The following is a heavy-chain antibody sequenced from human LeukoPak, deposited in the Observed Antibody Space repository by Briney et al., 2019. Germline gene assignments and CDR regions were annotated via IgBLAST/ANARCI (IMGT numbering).Heavy chain of an antibody. V-gene: IGHV3-23*01. Sequence: PGGSLRLSCAASGFTFSSYAMSWVRQAPGKGLEWGSAISGSGGITYYADSVKGRFTIYRDNSKNTLYMQMNSLRAEDTAVYYCAKDPWEGYDAFDIWGQGTMVTVSS. CDR3: AKDPWEGYDAFDI. CDR1: GFTFSSYA. CDR2: ISGSGGIT. J-gene: IGHJ3*02. D-gene: IGHD1-26*01.